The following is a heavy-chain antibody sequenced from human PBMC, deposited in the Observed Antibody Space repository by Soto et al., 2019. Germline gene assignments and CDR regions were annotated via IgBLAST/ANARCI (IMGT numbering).Heavy chain of an antibody. D-gene: IGHD6-13*01. CDR1: GLSFNDCA. J-gene: IGHJ4*02. CDR3: AKDRSSSWSHDY. V-gene: IGHV3-30*18. Sequence: HVQLVESGGGVVQPGRSLTLSCAASGLSFNDCAMHWVRQAPGKGLEWVAFISYDGSKKYYADSVKGRFTVSRDNSENTLYLQMNSLRAEDTAVYYCAKDRSSSWSHDYWGQGTLVTVSS. CDR2: ISYDGSKK.